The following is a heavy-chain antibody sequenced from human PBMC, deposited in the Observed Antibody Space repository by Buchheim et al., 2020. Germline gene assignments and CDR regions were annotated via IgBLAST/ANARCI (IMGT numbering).Heavy chain of an antibody. D-gene: IGHD5-12*01. CDR1: GFTFSSYW. CDR2: INEDGSEK. J-gene: IGHJ5*02. CDR3: ARDSGYEFDWFDP. Sequence: EVQLVESGGGLVQPGGSLRLSCAASGFTFSSYWMSWVRQAPGKGLEWVANINEDGSEKYYVDSVKGRITISRDNAKNSLYLQMNSLRAEDTAVYYCARDSGYEFDWFDPWGQGTL. V-gene: IGHV3-7*01.